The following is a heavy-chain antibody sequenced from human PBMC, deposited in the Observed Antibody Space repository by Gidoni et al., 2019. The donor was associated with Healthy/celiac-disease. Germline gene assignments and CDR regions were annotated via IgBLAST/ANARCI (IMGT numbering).Heavy chain of an antibody. J-gene: IGHJ5*02. V-gene: IGHV4-31*03. CDR3: ARVSVVTAIINWFDP. CDR1: GGSISSGGYY. D-gene: IGHD2-21*02. CDR2: IYSSGST. Sequence: QVQLQESGPGLVKPSQTLSLTCTVSGGSISSGGYYWSWIRQHPGKGLEWIVYIYSSGSTYYNPSLKSRVTISVDTSKNQFSLKLSSVTAADTAVYYCARVSVVTAIINWFDPWGQGTLVTVSS.